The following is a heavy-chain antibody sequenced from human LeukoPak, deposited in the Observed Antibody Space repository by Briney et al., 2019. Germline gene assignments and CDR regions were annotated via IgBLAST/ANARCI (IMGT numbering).Heavy chain of an antibody. CDR2: ISGSGSST. CDR1: GFTFSSCA. V-gene: IGHV3-23*01. D-gene: IGHD3-22*01. Sequence: GGSLRLSCAASGFTFSSCAMSWVRQAPGKGLEWVSSISGSGSSTFYADSVKGRFTISRDNSKSTLYLQMNSLRAEDTAVYYCVRLRRNSDTSGFYYYYDYWGQGTLVTVSS. CDR3: VRLRRNSDTSGFYYYYDY. J-gene: IGHJ4*02.